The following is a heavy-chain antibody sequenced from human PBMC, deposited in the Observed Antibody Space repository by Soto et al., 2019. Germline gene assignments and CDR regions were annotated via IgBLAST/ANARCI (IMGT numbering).Heavy chain of an antibody. D-gene: IGHD2-15*01. Sequence: EVQLAESGGGLVKPGGSLRLSCAASGFTFSSYSMNWVRQAPGKGLEWVSSISSSSSYIYYADSVKGRFTISRDNAKNSLYLQMNSLRAEDTAVYYCARGSDCSGGSCYCDYWGQGTLVTVSS. J-gene: IGHJ4*02. CDR3: ARGSDCSGGSCYCDY. V-gene: IGHV3-21*01. CDR1: GFTFSSYS. CDR2: ISSSSSYI.